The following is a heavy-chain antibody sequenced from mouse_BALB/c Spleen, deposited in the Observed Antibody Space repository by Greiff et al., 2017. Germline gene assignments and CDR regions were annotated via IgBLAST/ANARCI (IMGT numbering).Heavy chain of an antibody. CDR1: GYSFTGYY. V-gene: IGHV1S34*01. D-gene: IGHD2-4*01. CDR2: ISCYNGAT. CDR3: ARYYDYDYYAMDY. Sequence: LVKPGASVKISCKASGYSFTGYYMHWVKQSHGKSLEWIGYISCYNGATSYNQKFKGKATFTVDTSSSTAYMQFKSLTSEDSAVYYCARYYDYDYYAMDYWGQGTSVTVSS. J-gene: IGHJ4*01.